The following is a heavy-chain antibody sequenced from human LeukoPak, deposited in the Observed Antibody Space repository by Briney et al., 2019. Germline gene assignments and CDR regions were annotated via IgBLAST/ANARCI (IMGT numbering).Heavy chain of an antibody. D-gene: IGHD3-22*01. J-gene: IGHJ4*02. CDR3: AKMARNYYDSSGPLDY. Sequence: PGGSLRLSCAASGITLSSYAMNWVRQAPGKGLEWVSSISESGAGTYYADSVKGRSTISRDNSKNTLYLQMNSLGAEDTAVYYCAKMARNYYDSSGPLDYWGQGTLVTVSS. V-gene: IGHV3-23*01. CDR1: GITLSSYA. CDR2: ISESGAGT.